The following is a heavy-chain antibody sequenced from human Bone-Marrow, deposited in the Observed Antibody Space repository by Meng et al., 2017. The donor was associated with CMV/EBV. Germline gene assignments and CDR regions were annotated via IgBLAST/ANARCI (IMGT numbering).Heavy chain of an antibody. CDR3: ARASDIVVLPAALDY. CDR1: GFTFSSYA. J-gene: IGHJ4*02. Sequence: GGSLRLSCAASGFTFSSYAMHWVRQAPGKGLEWVAVISYDGSNKYYADSVKGRFTISRDNSKNTLYLQMNSLRVGDTAVYYCARASDIVVLPAALDYWGQGTLVTVSS. D-gene: IGHD2-2*01. V-gene: IGHV3-30-3*01. CDR2: ISYDGSNK.